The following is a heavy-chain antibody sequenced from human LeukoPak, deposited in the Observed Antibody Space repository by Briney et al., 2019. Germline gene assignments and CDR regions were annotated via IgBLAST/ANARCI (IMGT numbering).Heavy chain of an antibody. V-gene: IGHV5-51*01. J-gene: IGHJ4*02. CDR3: ATLLGSGTFYPADYFDY. D-gene: IGHD3-10*01. Sequence: GESLKISCKGSGYDFTFYWVAWVGQLPGKGLRWLGIIYPGDSDTRYSPSFQGQVTISADKSISTAYLQWNSLKASDTAMYYCATLLGSGTFYPADYFDYWGQGTLVTVSS. CDR1: GYDFTFYW. CDR2: IYPGDSDT.